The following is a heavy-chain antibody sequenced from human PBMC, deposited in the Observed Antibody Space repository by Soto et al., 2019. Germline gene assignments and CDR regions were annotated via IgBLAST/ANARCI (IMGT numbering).Heavy chain of an antibody. J-gene: IGHJ5*02. CDR1: GLPFSASG. CDR2: IWSDGSKE. D-gene: IGHD3-16*01. Sequence: QAQLVESGGGVVQPGRSLRLSCAASGLPFSASGMHWVRQAPGKGLEWVAMIWSDGSKEYYADSVKGRFTITRDNSKNMIFLQMDSLRAEDTAVYYCARDKGVTCLDTWGQGNRVTVSS. V-gene: IGHV3-33*01. CDR3: ARDKGVTCLDT.